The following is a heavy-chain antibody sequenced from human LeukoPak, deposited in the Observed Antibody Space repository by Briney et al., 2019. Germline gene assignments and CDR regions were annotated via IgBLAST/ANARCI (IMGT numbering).Heavy chain of an antibody. V-gene: IGHV3-23*01. J-gene: IGHJ4*02. CDR3: AKDDGWLHYYH. CDR1: GFTFSSYG. CDR2: ISGSGGST. D-gene: IGHD3-10*01. Sequence: PGGSLRLSCAASGFTFSSYGMSWVRQAPGKGLEWVSVISGSGGSTYYADSVKGRFTISRDNSKDTVSLQMHSLRAEDTATYYCAKDDGWLHYYHWGQGTLVTVSS.